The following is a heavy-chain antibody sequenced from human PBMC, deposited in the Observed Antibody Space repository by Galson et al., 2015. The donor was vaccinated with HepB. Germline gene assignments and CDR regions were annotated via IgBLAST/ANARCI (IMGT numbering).Heavy chain of an antibody. V-gene: IGHV7-4-1*02. CDR2: INTNTGNP. D-gene: IGHD6-13*01. J-gene: IGHJ3*02. CDR3: SRDWAGGCMGSSSCRLVYDAFDI. CDR1: GYTFTSYA. Sequence: SVKVSCKASGYTFTSYAMNWVRQAPGQGLEWMGWINTNTGNPTYAQGFTGRFVFSLDTSVSTAYLQISSLKAEDTAVYYCSRDWAGGCMGSSSCRLVYDAFDIWGQGTMVTVSS.